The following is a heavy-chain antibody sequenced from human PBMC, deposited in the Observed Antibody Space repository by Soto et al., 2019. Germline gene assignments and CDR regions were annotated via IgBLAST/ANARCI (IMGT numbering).Heavy chain of an antibody. V-gene: IGHV4-39*01. CDR3: ASQHYYDILTGYYNRNYYGMDV. CDR2: IYYSGST. D-gene: IGHD3-9*01. Sequence: SGTLSLTCTVSGGSISSSSNYWGWIRQPPGKGLEWLGSIYYSGSTYYNPSLKSRVTISVDTSKNQFSLKLSSVTAADTAVYNCASQHYYDILTGYYNRNYYGMDVWGQGTTVTVSS. CDR1: GGSISSSSNY. J-gene: IGHJ6*02.